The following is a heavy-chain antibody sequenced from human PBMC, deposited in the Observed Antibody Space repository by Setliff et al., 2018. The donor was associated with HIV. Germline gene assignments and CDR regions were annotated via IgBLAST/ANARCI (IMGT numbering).Heavy chain of an antibody. D-gene: IGHD3-10*01. CDR2: IYPSDSDT. Sequence: PGESLKISCKGSGYSFTDYWIGWVRQTPGKGLEWMGVIYPSDSDTRYSPSFKGQVTISADKSISTAYLQWSSLKASDTAMYYCARIVMVRGVMGWFDPWGQGTLVTVSS. CDR1: GYSFTDYW. V-gene: IGHV5-51*01. CDR3: ARIVMVRGVMGWFDP. J-gene: IGHJ5*02.